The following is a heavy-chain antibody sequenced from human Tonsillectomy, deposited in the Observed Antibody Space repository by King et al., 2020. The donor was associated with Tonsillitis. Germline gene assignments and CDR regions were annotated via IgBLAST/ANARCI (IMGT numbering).Heavy chain of an antibody. V-gene: IGHV4-4*07. CDR2: IHSSGST. CDR3: ARDQPVGSTRFDY. D-gene: IGHD2-2*01. J-gene: IGHJ4*02. CDR1: GASMSTYY. Sequence: VQLQESGPGLVKPSETLSLTCTVSGASMSTYYWSWIRQPAEKGLEWIGRIHSSGSTNYNPSLGSRDTMSVATSNDHFSLKLTSRTAADTAVYYCARDQPVGSTRFDYWGQGILVTVSS.